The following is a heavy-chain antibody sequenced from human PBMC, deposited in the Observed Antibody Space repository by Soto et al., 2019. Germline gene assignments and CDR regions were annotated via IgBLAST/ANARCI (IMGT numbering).Heavy chain of an antibody. J-gene: IGHJ4*02. V-gene: IGHV3-30*18. D-gene: IGHD6-13*01. Sequence: GGSLRLSCSSSGFTFSSYGMHWVRQAPGKGLEWVAVISYDGSNKYYADSVKGRFTISRDNSKNTLYLQMNSLRAEDTAVYYCAKDRIGSSLDYWGQGTLVTVSS. CDR2: ISYDGSNK. CDR1: GFTFSSYG. CDR3: AKDRIGSSLDY.